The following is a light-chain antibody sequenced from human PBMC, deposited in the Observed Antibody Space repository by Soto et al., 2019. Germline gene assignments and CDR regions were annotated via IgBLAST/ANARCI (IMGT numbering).Light chain of an antibody. CDR1: QSIRNY. CDR3: QQRNKWVT. Sequence: EIVLTQSPATLSLSPGETATLSCSASQSIRNYLASYQQKPGHAPRLLIYDASNRATCIPERFSGSGSGTYFILTIACLEPEGSAGYFCQQRNKWVTSGGGTKVAIK. V-gene: IGKV3-11*01. J-gene: IGKJ4*01. CDR2: DAS.